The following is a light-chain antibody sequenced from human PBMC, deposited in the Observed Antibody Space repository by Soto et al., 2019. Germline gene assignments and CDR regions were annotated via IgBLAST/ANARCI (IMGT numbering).Light chain of an antibody. V-gene: IGLV1-40*01. J-gene: IGLJ2*01. CDR2: GNS. CDR3: QSYDSSLSVG. Sequence: QSVLTQPPSVSGAPGQRVTISCTGSSSNIGAGYDVHWYQQLPGTAPKLLIYGNSNRPSGVPDRFSGSKSGTSASLAITGLQAEDEADYYCQSYDSSLSVGFGGGTKLPVL. CDR1: SSNIGAGYD.